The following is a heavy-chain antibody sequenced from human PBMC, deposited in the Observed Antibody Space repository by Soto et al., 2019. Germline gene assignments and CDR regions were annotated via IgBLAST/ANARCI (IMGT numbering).Heavy chain of an antibody. V-gene: IGHV3-23*01. Sequence: RGSLILSCVSPGFPFPNYAVNWVRQAPGQGLEWISDITSDASKTHYADTVKGRFTISRDNVEDTLFLHLNDVRGDDTAVYFCAKGPLYVFLGGSCQFGHWWQGGLVSLSS. CDR2: ITSDASKT. J-gene: IGHJ4*02. CDR1: GFPFPNYA. D-gene: IGHD2-15*01. CDR3: AKGPLYVFLGGSCQFGH.